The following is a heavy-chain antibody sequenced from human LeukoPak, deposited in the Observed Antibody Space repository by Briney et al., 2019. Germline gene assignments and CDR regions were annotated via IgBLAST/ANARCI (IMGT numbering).Heavy chain of an antibody. V-gene: IGHV4-59*01. CDR1: GGSINSYY. CDR2: IYYSGST. CDR3: ARVGIQDA. Sequence: SETLSLTCTVSGGSINSYYWSWIRQPPGKGLEWIGYIYYSGSTNYNPSLKSRVTISVDTSKNQFSLKLSSVTAADTAVYYCARVGIQDAWGQGTLVTVSS. J-gene: IGHJ5*02. D-gene: IGHD5-18*01.